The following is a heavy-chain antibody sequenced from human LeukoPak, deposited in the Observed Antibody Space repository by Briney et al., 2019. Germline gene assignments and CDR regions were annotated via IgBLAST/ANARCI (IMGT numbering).Heavy chain of an antibody. D-gene: IGHD2-2*01. CDR2: INHSGST. J-gene: IGHJ1*01. CDR3: ASDSYCSSISCYPY. CDR1: GGSFSGYY. Sequence: SETLSLTCAVYGGSFSGYYWSWIRQPPGKGLEWIGEINHSGSTNYNPSLKSRVTISVDTSKNQFSLKLSSVTAADTAVYYCASDSYCSSISCYPYWGQGTLVTVSS. V-gene: IGHV4-34*01.